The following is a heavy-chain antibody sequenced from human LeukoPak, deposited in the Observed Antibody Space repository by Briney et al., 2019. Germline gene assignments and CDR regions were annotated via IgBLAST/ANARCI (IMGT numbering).Heavy chain of an antibody. CDR2: ISSSSSYI. D-gene: IGHD7-27*01. CDR1: GFTFSSYS. J-gene: IGHJ6*02. V-gene: IGHV3-21*01. Sequence: SGGSLRLSCAASGFTFSSYSMNWVRQAPGMGLEWVSSISSSSSYIYYADSVKGRFTISRDNAKNSLYLQMNSLRAEDTAVYYCARDWAGYGMDVWGQGTTVTVSS. CDR3: ARDWAGYGMDV.